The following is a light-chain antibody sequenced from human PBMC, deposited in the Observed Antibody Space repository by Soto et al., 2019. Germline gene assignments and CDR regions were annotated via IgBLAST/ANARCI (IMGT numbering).Light chain of an antibody. CDR1: SRDFGADNH. Sequence: QSALTQPRSVSGSPGQSVTISCSGPSRDFGADNHVAWYQQYPDKAPEVMIYDVSQRPSGVPARFSGSKSGNTASLTISGLQAEDAADYYCCSYGGSVIFGGGTKLTVL. V-gene: IGLV2-11*01. CDR3: CSYGGSVI. J-gene: IGLJ2*01. CDR2: DVS.